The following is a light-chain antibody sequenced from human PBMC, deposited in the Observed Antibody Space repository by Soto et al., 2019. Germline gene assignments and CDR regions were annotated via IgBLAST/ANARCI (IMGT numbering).Light chain of an antibody. CDR2: DVS. CDR1: SSDVGGYNY. CDR3: SSETRSSTRFVG. V-gene: IGLV2-14*01. J-gene: IGLJ2*01. Sequence: QSALTQPASVSGTPGQSITISCTGTSSDVGGYNYVSWYQQHPGKAPKLMIYDVSNRPSGVSNRFSGSKSGNTASLTISGLQAEDEADYACSSETRSSTRFVGFGGGTKRTVL.